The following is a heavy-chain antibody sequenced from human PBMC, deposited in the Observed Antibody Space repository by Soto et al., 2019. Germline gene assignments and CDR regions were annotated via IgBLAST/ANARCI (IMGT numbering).Heavy chain of an antibody. J-gene: IGHJ4*02. CDR2: IYPGDSDT. V-gene: IGHV5-51*01. Sequence: GESLNVSCKGSGYSFTSYWIGWVRQMPGKGLEWMGIIYPGDSDTRYSPSFQGQVTISADKSISTAYLQWSSLKASDTAMYYCASPGQNLFDYGDYVLSYWGQGTLVTVSS. CDR1: GYSFTSYW. D-gene: IGHD4-17*01. CDR3: ASPGQNLFDYGDYVLSY.